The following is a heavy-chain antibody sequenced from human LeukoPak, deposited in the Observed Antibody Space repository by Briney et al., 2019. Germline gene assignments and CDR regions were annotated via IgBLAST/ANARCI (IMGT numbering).Heavy chain of an antibody. D-gene: IGHD3-22*01. Sequence: GGSLRLSCAASGFTFSSYAMSWVRQAPGKGLEWVSAIRGSGGSTYYADSVKGRFTIPRDNSKNTLYLQMNSLRAEDTAVYYCAKAPPVTMIVVVALWYFDLWGRGTLVTVSS. CDR2: IRGSGGST. V-gene: IGHV3-23*01. CDR3: AKAPPVTMIVVVALWYFDL. J-gene: IGHJ2*01. CDR1: GFTFSSYA.